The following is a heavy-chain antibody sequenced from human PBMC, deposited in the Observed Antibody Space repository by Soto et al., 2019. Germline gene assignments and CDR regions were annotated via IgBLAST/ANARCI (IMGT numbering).Heavy chain of an antibody. CDR1: GFTFSSYG. V-gene: IGHV3-30*18. Sequence: GGSLRLSCAASGFTFSSYGMHWVRQAPGKGLEWVAVISYDGSNKYYADSVKGLFTISRDNSKNTLYLQMNSLRAEDTAVYYCAKDRWFGELFSYYFDYWGQGTLVTVSS. CDR2: ISYDGSNK. D-gene: IGHD3-10*01. CDR3: AKDRWFGELFSYYFDY. J-gene: IGHJ4*02.